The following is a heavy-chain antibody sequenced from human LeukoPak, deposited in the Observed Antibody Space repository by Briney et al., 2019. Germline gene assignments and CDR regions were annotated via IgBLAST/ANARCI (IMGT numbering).Heavy chain of an antibody. Sequence: GGSLRLSCAASGFTFSSYWMSWVRQAPGKGLEWVAVISYDGSNKYYADSVKGRFTISRDNSKNTLYLQMNSLRAEDTAVYYCAKEATELDYWGQGTLVTVSS. J-gene: IGHJ4*02. CDR1: GFTFSSYW. CDR3: AKEATELDY. V-gene: IGHV3-30*18. D-gene: IGHD1-26*01. CDR2: ISYDGSNK.